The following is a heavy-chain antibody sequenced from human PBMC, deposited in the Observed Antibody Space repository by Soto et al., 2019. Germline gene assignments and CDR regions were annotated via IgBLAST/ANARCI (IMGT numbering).Heavy chain of an antibody. V-gene: IGHV1-69*02. CDR3: ARAQPTYSGYDSYFDY. CDR1: GGTFRSYT. CDR2: IIPILGIA. Sequence: PVKLSCMASGGTFRSYTIRWVRQAPGQGLEWMGRIIPILGIANYAQKFQGRVTITADKSTSTAYMELSSLRSEDTAVYYCARAQPTYSGYDSYFDYWGQGTLVTVSS. J-gene: IGHJ4*02. D-gene: IGHD5-12*01.